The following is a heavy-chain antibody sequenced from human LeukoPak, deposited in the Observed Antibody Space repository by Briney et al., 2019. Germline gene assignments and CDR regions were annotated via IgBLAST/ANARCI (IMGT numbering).Heavy chain of an antibody. Sequence: PGGPLRLSCAACGFTFSSYAMLWVRQAPGKALEYVSAIRSNGGFTYYANSVKGRFTISRDNSKNTLYLQKGSLRAEDMAVYYCARGFFFVSTVTQGQAFHIWGQGGMVTVSS. CDR3: ARGFFFVSTVTQGQAFHI. J-gene: IGHJ3*02. D-gene: IGHD4-17*01. CDR1: GFTFSSYA. V-gene: IGHV3-64*01. CDR2: IRSNGGFT.